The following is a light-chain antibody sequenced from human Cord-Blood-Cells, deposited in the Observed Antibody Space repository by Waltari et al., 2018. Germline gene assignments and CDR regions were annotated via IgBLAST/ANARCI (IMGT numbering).Light chain of an antibody. V-gene: IGKV1-8*01. J-gene: IGKJ4*01. CDR3: QQYYSYPLT. CDR2: AAS. Sequence: AIRMTQSPSSFSASTGDRVTITCRASQGISSYLAWYQQKPGKAPKPLIYAASTLQSGVPSRFSGSGSGTEFTLTISCLQSEDFATYYCQQYYSYPLTFGGGTKVEIK. CDR1: QGISSY.